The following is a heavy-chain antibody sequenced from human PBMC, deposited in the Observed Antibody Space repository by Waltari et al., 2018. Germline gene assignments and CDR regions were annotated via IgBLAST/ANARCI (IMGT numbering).Heavy chain of an antibody. CDR2: IYYSGST. J-gene: IGHJ4*02. V-gene: IGHV4-59*01. D-gene: IGHD2-15*01. CDR3: ARVGLGYCSGGSCYSSRYFDY. CDR1: GGSISSYY. Sequence: QVQLQESGPGLVKPSETLSLTCTVSGGSISSYYWSWIRQPPGQGLEWIGYIYYSGSTNYNPALKSRVTISVDTSKNQFSLKLSSVTAADTAVYYCARVGLGYCSGGSCYSSRYFDYWGQGTLVTVSS.